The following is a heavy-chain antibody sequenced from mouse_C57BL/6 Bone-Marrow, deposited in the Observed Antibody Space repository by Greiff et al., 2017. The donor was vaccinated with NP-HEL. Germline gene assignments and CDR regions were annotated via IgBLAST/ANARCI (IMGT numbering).Heavy chain of an antibody. CDR3: ARKNYGSKEMDY. Sequence: VQLQQSGAELVKPGASVKMSCKASGYTFTSYWITWVKQRPGQGLEWIGDIYPGSGSTNYNEKFKSKATLTVDTSSSTAYMQLSSLTSEDSAVYYCARKNYGSKEMDYWGQGTSVTVSS. J-gene: IGHJ4*01. CDR2: IYPGSGST. V-gene: IGHV1-55*01. CDR1: GYTFTSYW. D-gene: IGHD1-1*01.